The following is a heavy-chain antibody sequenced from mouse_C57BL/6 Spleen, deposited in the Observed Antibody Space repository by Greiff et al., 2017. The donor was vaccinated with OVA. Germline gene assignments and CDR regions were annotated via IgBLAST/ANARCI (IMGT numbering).Heavy chain of an antibody. D-gene: IGHD2-12*01. CDR2: IYPGGGYT. J-gene: IGHJ2*01. Sequence: QVQLQQSGAELVRPGTSVKMSCKASGYTFTNYWIGWVKQRPGHGLEWIGDIYPGGGYTNYNEKFKGKATLTADTSSSTAYMQFSSLTTEDSAIYGCDNEVDSYPYFDYWGQGTTLTVSS. CDR1: GYTFTNYW. CDR3: DNEVDSYPYFDY. V-gene: IGHV1-63*01.